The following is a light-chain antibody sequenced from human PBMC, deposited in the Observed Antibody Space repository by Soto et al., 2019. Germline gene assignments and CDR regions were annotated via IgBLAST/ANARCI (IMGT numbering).Light chain of an antibody. Sequence: EIVLTQSPGTLSLSPGETATLSCGGSQSVSSIYFAWYQQKRGQAPRLLIYGVSSRATGIPDRFSGSGSGTDFTLTISSLEPGDSAVYYCEQYGSSPRTCGQGTKVDIK. J-gene: IGKJ1*01. CDR2: GVS. CDR1: QSVSSIY. V-gene: IGKV3-20*01. CDR3: EQYGSSPRT.